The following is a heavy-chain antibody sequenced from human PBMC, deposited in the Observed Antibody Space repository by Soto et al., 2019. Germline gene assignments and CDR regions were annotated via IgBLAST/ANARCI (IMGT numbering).Heavy chain of an antibody. CDR1: GFSLSNARMG. J-gene: IGHJ5*02. D-gene: IGHD3-3*01. Sequence: SAPTLVNPTATLTLTCTVSGFSLSNARMGVSWIRQPPGKALEWLAHIFSNDEKSYSTSLKSRLTISKDTSKSQVVLTMTNMDPVDTATYYCARITGFVFTIFGVETNWFDPWGQGTLVTVSS. CDR2: IFSNDEK. CDR3: ARITGFVFTIFGVETNWFDP. V-gene: IGHV2-26*01.